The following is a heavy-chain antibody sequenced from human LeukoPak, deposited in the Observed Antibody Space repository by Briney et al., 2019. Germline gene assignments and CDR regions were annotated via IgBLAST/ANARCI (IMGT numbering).Heavy chain of an antibody. D-gene: IGHD1-26*01. Sequence: GGSLRLSCAASGFTFTNYAMSWVRQAPGKGLEWVSGISGSGRNTYYADSVKGRSTISRDISRNTLYLQINSLRAEDTAIYYCARVPSVGAIYFDYWGQGTLVTVSS. CDR3: ARVPSVGAIYFDY. CDR1: GFTFTNYA. J-gene: IGHJ4*02. V-gene: IGHV3-23*01. CDR2: ISGSGRNT.